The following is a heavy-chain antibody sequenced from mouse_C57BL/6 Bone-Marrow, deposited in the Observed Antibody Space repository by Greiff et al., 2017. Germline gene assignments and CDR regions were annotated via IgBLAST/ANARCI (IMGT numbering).Heavy chain of an antibody. CDR3: ARSIYYDYGDV. V-gene: IGHV1-53*01. D-gene: IGHD2-4*01. CDR1: GYTFTSYW. Sequence: QVQLKEPGTELVKPGASVKLSCKASGYTFTSYWMHWVKQRPGQGLEWIGNINPSNGGTNYNEKFKSKATLTVDKSSSTAYMQLSSLTSEDSAVYYCARSIYYDYGDVWGTGTTVTVSS. J-gene: IGHJ1*03. CDR2: INPSNGGT.